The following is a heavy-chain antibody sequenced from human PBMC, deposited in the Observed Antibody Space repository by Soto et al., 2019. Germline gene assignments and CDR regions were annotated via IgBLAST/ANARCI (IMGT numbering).Heavy chain of an antibody. CDR1: GYTCTNYD. Sequence: ASVKVSCKASGYTCTNYDITWVRQATGQGLEWMGWMNPNSGDTGYAQKFQGRVTMTRNTSISTAYMELSSLRSEDTAVYYCASWLTGNKSYWGQGTAVTVSS. CDR3: ASWLTGNKSY. V-gene: IGHV1-8*01. D-gene: IGHD1-20*01. CDR2: MNPNSGDT. J-gene: IGHJ4*02.